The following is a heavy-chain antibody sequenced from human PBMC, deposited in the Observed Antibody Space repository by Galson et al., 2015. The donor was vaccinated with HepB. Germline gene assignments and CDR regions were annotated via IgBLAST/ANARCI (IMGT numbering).Heavy chain of an antibody. CDR3: TKWYYNSSGFDH. J-gene: IGHJ4*02. CDR2: INPPSGGT. CDR1: GYTFNGYY. D-gene: IGHD3-22*01. V-gene: IGHV1-2*02. Sequence: SVEVSCKASGYTFNGYYIHWVRQAPGQGLEWMGWINPPSGGTNYAKNFQGRVTVTRDTSTSTVHMELRSLRSDDTAVYYCTKWYYNSSGFDHWGQGTLVTVSS.